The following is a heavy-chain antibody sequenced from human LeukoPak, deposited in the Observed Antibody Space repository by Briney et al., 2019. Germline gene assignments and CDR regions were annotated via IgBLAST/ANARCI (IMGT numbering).Heavy chain of an antibody. J-gene: IGHJ4*02. Sequence: GGSLRLSCAASGFTFSSYWMNWVRQAPGKGLEWVANIKQDGSEKYYVDSVKGRFTISRDNAKNSLYLQMNSLRAEDTAVYYCASHDSSGYYRKGGYFDYWGQGTLVTVSS. CDR3: ASHDSSGYYRKGGYFDY. V-gene: IGHV3-7*01. CDR1: GFTFSSYW. D-gene: IGHD3-22*01. CDR2: IKQDGSEK.